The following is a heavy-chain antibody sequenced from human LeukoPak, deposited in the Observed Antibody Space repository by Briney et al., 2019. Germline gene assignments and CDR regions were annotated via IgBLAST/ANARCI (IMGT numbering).Heavy chain of an antibody. CDR3: ARDSALLDAFDI. J-gene: IGHJ3*02. D-gene: IGHD3-10*01. CDR1: GFTFSSYG. Sequence: GRSLRLSCAASGFTFSSYGMHRVRQAPGKGLEWVAVISYDGSNKYYADSVKGRFTISRDNSKNTLYLQMNSLRDEDTAVYYCARDSALLDAFDIWGQGTMVTVSS. V-gene: IGHV3-30*03. CDR2: ISYDGSNK.